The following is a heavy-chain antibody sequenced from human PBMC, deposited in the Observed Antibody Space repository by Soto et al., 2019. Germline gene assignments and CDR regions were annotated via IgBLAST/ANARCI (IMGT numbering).Heavy chain of an antibody. J-gene: IGHJ6*02. D-gene: IGHD3-3*01. CDR2: ISYDGSNK. CDR3: TRRSPGTEWILSDPYYNYAMDV. V-gene: IGHV3-30-3*01. Sequence: QSGGSLRLSCVASAFTFSSYAMHWVRQAPGKGLEWVAVISYDGSNKDYGDSVKGRFTISRDNSKNTLYLQMNSLKIEDTAVYYCTRRSPGTEWILSDPYYNYAMDVWGQGTTVT. CDR1: AFTFSSYA.